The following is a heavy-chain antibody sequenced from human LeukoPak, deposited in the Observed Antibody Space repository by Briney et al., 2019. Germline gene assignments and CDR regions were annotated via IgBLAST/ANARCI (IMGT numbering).Heavy chain of an antibody. Sequence: PSETLSLTCTVSGGSISSYYWSWIRQPPGKGLEWIGYIYYSGSTNYNPSLKSRVTISVDTSKNQFSLKLSSVTAADTAVYYCARDPYDILTGYLNGMDVWGQGTTVTVSS. CDR1: GGSISSYY. CDR3: ARDPYDILTGYLNGMDV. D-gene: IGHD3-9*01. CDR2: IYYSGST. V-gene: IGHV4-59*01. J-gene: IGHJ6*02.